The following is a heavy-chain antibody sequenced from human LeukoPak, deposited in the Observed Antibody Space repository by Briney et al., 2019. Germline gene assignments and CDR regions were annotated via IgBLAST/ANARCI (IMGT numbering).Heavy chain of an antibody. J-gene: IGHJ4*02. D-gene: IGHD3-10*01. Sequence: TGGSLRLSCAASGFNFNSYWMSWVRQAPGKGLECVANIKQDGSEIYSVDSVKGRFTISRDNAKGSLYLQMNSLRGEDTAVYYCARARYGSGGHFFDFWGQGALVTVSS. CDR3: ARARYGSGGHFFDF. CDR1: GFNFNSYW. CDR2: IKQDGSEI. V-gene: IGHV3-7*04.